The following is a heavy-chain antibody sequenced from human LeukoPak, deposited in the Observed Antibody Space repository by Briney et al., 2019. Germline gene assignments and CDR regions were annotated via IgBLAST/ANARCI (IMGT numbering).Heavy chain of an antibody. CDR1: GGSISSSSYY. J-gene: IGHJ6*03. V-gene: IGHV4-39*01. D-gene: IGHD6-13*01. CDR2: IYYSGST. Sequence: SETLSLTCTVSGGSISSSSYYWGWIRQPPGKGLEWIGSIYYSGSTYYNPSLKSRVTISVDTSKNQFSLKLRSVTAADTAVYYCARHLYSSSWRFYYYMDVWGKGTTVTISS. CDR3: ARHLYSSSWRFYYYMDV.